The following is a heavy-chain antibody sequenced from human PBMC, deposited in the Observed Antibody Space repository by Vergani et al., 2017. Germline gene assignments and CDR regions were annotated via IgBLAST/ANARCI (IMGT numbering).Heavy chain of an antibody. V-gene: IGHV3-9*01. Sequence: EVQLVESGGGLVQPGRSLRLSCAASGFTFDDYAMHWVRQAPGKGLEWVSGISWNSGSIGYADSVQGRFSISRDNAKSSLFLQMDSLRAEDTAVYYCASDHRDYHNFPRPFDIWGQGTMVTVSS. CDR2: ISWNSGSI. CDR3: ASDHRDYHNFPRPFDI. J-gene: IGHJ3*02. D-gene: IGHD4-11*01. CDR1: GFTFDDYA.